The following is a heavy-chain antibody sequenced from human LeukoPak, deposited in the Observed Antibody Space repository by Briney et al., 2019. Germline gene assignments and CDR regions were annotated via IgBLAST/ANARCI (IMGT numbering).Heavy chain of an antibody. CDR1: GGSVSSGSYY. D-gene: IGHD3-9*01. CDR3: ARVGGRLVDY. Sequence: SETLSLTCTVSGGSVSSGSYYWSWIRQPPGKGLEWIGYIYYSGSTNYNPSLKSRVTISVDTSKNQFSLKLSSVTAADTAVYYCARVGGRLVDYWGQGTLVTASS. CDR2: IYYSGST. J-gene: IGHJ4*02. V-gene: IGHV4-61*01.